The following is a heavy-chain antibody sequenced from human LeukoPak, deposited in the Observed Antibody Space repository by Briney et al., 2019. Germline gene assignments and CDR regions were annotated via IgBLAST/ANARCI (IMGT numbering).Heavy chain of an antibody. Sequence: GGSLRLSCVASGFTFNNYAMSWVRQAPGKGLEWVSAISGSGGSTYYAASVKGRFTISRDNSKNTLYLQMNSLRAEDTAVCFCAKKTGYCSSSSCPHNFDYWGQGTLVTVSS. CDR1: GFTFNNYA. CDR3: AKKTGYCSSSSCPHNFDY. V-gene: IGHV3-23*01. J-gene: IGHJ4*02. D-gene: IGHD2-2*01. CDR2: ISGSGGST.